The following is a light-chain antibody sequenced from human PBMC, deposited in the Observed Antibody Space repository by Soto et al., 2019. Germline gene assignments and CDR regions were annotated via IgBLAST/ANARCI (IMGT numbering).Light chain of an antibody. CDR2: EAS. Sequence: EIVMTQSPATLSVSPGESATLSCRASQSINSNLAWYQQKLGQAPRLLIYEASDWYTGIPARFSGSGSGTEFTLTISSLESEDFAIYYCQQYNKWTRTFGQGTKVEI. J-gene: IGKJ1*01. CDR3: QQYNKWTRT. V-gene: IGKV3-15*01. CDR1: QSINSN.